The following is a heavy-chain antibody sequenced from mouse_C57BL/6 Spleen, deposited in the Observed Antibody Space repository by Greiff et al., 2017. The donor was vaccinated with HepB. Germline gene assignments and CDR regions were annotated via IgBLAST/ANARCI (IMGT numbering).Heavy chain of an antibody. Sequence: QVQLKQPGAELVKPGASVKLSCKASGYTFTSYWMHWVKQRPGRGLEWIGRIDPNSGGTKYNEKFKSKATLTVDKPSITAYMQLSSLTSEDSAVYYGARIGAITTVVATKYFDYWGQGTTLTVSS. CDR1: GYTFTSYW. J-gene: IGHJ2*01. CDR3: ARIGAITTVVATKYFDY. V-gene: IGHV1-72*01. D-gene: IGHD1-1*01. CDR2: IDPNSGGT.